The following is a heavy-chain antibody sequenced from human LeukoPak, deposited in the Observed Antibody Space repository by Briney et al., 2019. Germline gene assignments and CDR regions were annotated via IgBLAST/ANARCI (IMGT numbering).Heavy chain of an antibody. CDR2: IKPDGTEK. Sequence: GGSLRLSCEASGFTFSYYWMTWVRQAPGKGLEWVATIKPDGTEKYYMDSVRGRFTISRDNAKTSLYVQMNSLRAEDTAVYYCGRGMTTIDNWGQGTLVTVSS. D-gene: IGHD4-11*01. V-gene: IGHV3-7*04. CDR3: GRGMTTIDN. J-gene: IGHJ4*02. CDR1: GFTFSYYW.